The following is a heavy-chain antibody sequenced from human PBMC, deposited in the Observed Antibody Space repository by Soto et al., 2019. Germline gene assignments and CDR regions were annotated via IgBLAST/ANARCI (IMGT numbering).Heavy chain of an antibody. CDR2: ISYDGSNK. J-gene: IGHJ6*02. D-gene: IGHD3-22*01. CDR1: GFTFISYG. CDR3: AKEGVAYYYDSSGYSYYYYYGMDV. V-gene: IGHV3-30*18. Sequence: GWSLRLACASSGFTFISYGMHWVRQAPGKGLEWVAVISYDGSNKYYADSVKGRFTISRDNSKNTLYLQMNSLRAEDTAVYYCAKEGVAYYYDSSGYSYYYYYGMDVWGQGTTVTVSS.